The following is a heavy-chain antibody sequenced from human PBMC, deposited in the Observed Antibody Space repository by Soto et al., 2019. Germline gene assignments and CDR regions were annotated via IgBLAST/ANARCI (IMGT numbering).Heavy chain of an antibody. CDR2: MFYVGAT. Sequence: PSATHSHTCTVSDGYIRSGDYYWSWIRQPPGKGLEWIGYMFYVGATYYNPSLKSRVTISVDTSKNQFSLKLSSVTAADTAVYHCARVVRFCSSPSCRGRNWFDPWGQGTLVTGFS. V-gene: IGHV4-30-4*01. D-gene: IGHD2-2*01. J-gene: IGHJ5*02. CDR3: ARVVRFCSSPSCRGRNWFDP. CDR1: DGYIRSGDYY.